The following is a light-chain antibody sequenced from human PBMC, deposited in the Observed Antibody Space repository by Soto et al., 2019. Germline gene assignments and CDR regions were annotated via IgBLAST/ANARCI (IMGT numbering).Light chain of an antibody. CDR1: QSVSSSY. Sequence: EIVLTQSPGTLSLSPGERATLSCRASQSVSSSYLAWYQQKLGQAPRLLIYGASSRATGIPDRFSGSRSGTDFTLTISRLEPEDFAVYFCQQYGDSPYTFGQGTKLEIK. CDR3: QQYGDSPYT. V-gene: IGKV3-20*01. J-gene: IGKJ2*01. CDR2: GAS.